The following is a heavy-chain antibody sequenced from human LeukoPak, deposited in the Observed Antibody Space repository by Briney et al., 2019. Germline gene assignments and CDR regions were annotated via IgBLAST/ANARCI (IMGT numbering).Heavy chain of an antibody. CDR1: GFTFSSYW. CDR2: IKQDGSEK. D-gene: IGHD4-17*01. V-gene: IGHV3-7*01. CDR3: ARDIQMTTAAWDY. J-gene: IGHJ4*02. Sequence: PGGSLRLSCAASGFTFSSYWISWVRQAPGKGLEWVANIKQDGSEKYYVDSVKGRFTISRDNAKNSLYLQMNCLGAEDTAVYYCARDIQMTTAAWDYWGQGTLVTVSS.